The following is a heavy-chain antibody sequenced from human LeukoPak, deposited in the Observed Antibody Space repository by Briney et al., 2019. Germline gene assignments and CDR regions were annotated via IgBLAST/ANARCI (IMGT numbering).Heavy chain of an antibody. CDR3: ARPGASSPGNWFAS. J-gene: IGHJ5*01. V-gene: IGHV1-3*04. CDR2: INTADGNT. D-gene: IGHD6-13*01. CDR1: GYTFTSYA. Sequence: ASVKASCKASGYTFTSYAMHWVRQAPGQGPEWMGWINTADGNTKYSQKFQGRVTITRDTFARTVYLELTSLRSEDTAVYYCARPGASSPGNWFASWGQGTLVTVSS.